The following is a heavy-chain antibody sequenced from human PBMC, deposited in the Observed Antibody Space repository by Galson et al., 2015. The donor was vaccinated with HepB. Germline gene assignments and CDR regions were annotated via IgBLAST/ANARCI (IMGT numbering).Heavy chain of an antibody. Sequence: CAISGDSVSSNSAAWNWIRQSPSRGLEWLGRTYYRSKWYNDYAVSVKSRITINPDTSKNQFSLQLNSVTPEDTAVYYCARVIYCGGDCYSAPFDYWGQGTLVTVSS. CDR1: GDSVSSNSAA. D-gene: IGHD2-21*01. J-gene: IGHJ4*02. V-gene: IGHV6-1*01. CDR3: ARVIYCGGDCYSAPFDY. CDR2: TYYRSKWYN.